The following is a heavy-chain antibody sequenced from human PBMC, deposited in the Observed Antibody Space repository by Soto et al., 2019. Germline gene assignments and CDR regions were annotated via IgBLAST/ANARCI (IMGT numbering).Heavy chain of an antibody. CDR2: IYYSGST. J-gene: IGHJ6*02. CDR3: SAANYYYGMDV. D-gene: IGHD2-15*01. V-gene: IGHV4-39*01. Sequence: SETQSHTWTVSGGYIRSSSYYWGWIRQPPGKGLEWIGSIYYSGSTYYNPSLKSRVTISVDTSKNQFSLKLSSVTAADTAVYYCSAANYYYGMDVWGQGTTVTVSS. CDR1: GGYIRSSSYY.